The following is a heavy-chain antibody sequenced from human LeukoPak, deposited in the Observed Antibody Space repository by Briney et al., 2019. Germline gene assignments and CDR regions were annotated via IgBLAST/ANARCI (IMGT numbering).Heavy chain of an antibody. J-gene: IGHJ5*02. CDR1: GGSLSNYY. D-gene: IGHD3-10*01. CDR2: IYTSGST. CDR3: ARGLGYYGSGSYVYNWFAP. V-gene: IGHV4-4*07. Sequence: SETLSLTCTVSGGSLSNYYWSWIRQPAGKGLEWIGRIYTSGSTNYNPSLKSRVTMSVDTSKNQFSLKLTSVTAADTAVYYCARGLGYYGSGSYVYNWFAPWGQGSLVTVSS.